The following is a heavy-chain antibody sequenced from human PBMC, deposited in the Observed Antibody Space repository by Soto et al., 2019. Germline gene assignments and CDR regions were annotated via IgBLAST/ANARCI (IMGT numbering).Heavy chain of an antibody. CDR1: GYTFTSYG. CDR3: ARKHYDFWSGYGNWFDP. J-gene: IGHJ5*02. CDR2: ISAYNGNT. D-gene: IGHD3-3*01. Sequence: GASVKVSCKASGYTFTSYGISWVRQAPGQGLEWMGWISAYNGNTNYAQKLQGRVTMTTDTSTSTAYMELRSPRSDDTAVYYCARKHYDFWSGYGNWFDPWGQGTLVTVSS. V-gene: IGHV1-18*04.